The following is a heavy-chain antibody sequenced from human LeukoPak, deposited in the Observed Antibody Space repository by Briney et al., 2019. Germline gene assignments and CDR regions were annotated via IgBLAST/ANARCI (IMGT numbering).Heavy chain of an antibody. J-gene: IGHJ6*03. V-gene: IGHV1-69*02. Sequence: SVKVSCKASGGTFSSYTISWVRQAPGQGLEWMGRVIPILGIANYAQKFQGRVTITADKSTSTAYMELSSLRSEDTAVYYCARDIVVVPVYYYYMDVWGKGTTVTVSS. CDR3: ARDIVVVPVYYYYMDV. D-gene: IGHD2-2*01. CDR1: GGTFSSYT. CDR2: VIPILGIA.